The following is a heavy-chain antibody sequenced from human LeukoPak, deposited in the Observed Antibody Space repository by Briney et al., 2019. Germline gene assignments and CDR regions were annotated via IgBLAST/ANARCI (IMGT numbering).Heavy chain of an antibody. J-gene: IGHJ6*02. CDR2: ISGSGGST. Sequence: GGSLRLSCAASGFTFCSHALSWVRQAPGKGLGWGSAISGSGGSTYYADSVKGRFTISRDNSKNTLYLQMNSLRAEDTAVYYCANAIAAADNYYYYYGMGVWGQGTTVTVSS. D-gene: IGHD6-13*01. CDR1: GFTFCSHA. V-gene: IGHV3-23*01. CDR3: ANAIAAADNYYYYYGMGV.